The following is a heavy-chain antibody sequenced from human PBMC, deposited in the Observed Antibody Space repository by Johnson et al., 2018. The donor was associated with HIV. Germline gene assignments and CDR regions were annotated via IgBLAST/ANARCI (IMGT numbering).Heavy chain of an antibody. CDR2: VKSKTDGGTT. CDR3: TTGLYWNDAFDS. CDR1: GFTFSDAW. V-gene: IGHV3-15*01. J-gene: IGHJ3*02. D-gene: IGHD1-1*01. Sequence: VQLVESGGGLVQPGGSLRLSCAASGFTFSDAWMNWVRQAPGKGLEWVGRVKSKTDGGTTDYAAPVKGRFTISRDGSKNTLYLQMNSLKTEDTAVYYCTTGLYWNDAFDSWGQGTMVTVSS.